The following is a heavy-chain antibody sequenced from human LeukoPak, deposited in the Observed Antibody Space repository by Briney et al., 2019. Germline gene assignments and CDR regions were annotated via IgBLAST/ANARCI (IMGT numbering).Heavy chain of an antibody. CDR1: GYIFTSYG. J-gene: IGHJ4*02. CDR3: AREGVRHPPDFDY. CDR2: ISAYNGDT. Sequence: GASVKVSCKASGYIFTSYGISWVRQAPGQGLEWMGWISAYNGDTNYAQKFQGRVTMTRNTSISTAYMELSSLRSEDTAVYYCAREGVRHPPDFDYWGQGTLVTVSS. V-gene: IGHV1-18*01. D-gene: IGHD2-8*01.